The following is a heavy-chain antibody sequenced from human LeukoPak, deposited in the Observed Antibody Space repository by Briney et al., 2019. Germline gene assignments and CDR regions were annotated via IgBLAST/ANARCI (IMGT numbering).Heavy chain of an antibody. CDR1: GYSFTSYW. D-gene: IGHD3-3*01. CDR3: ARGLRPPYYDFWSGSYYFDY. V-gene: IGHV5-51*01. CDR2: IYPGDSDT. Sequence: GESLKISCKGSGYSFTSYWIGWVRQMPGKGLEWMGIIYPGDSDTRYSPSFQGQVTISADKSISTAYLLWSSLKASDTAMYYCARGLRPPYYDFWSGSYYFDYWGQGTLVTVSS. J-gene: IGHJ4*02.